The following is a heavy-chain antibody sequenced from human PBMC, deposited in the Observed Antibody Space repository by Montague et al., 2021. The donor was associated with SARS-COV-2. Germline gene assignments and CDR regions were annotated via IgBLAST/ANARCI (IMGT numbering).Heavy chain of an antibody. V-gene: IGHV2-5*02. D-gene: IGHD1-14*01. CDR1: GFSLTTRGVG. CDR2: IYWDDAK. Sequence: PALVKPTQTLTLTCTFSGFSLTTRGVGVGWIRQPPEKALEWLALIYWDDAKHYSPSLKSRLTITKDTSKNQVVLTMTNMDPVDTATCYCAHKLYGINRRWFDPWGQGTLVTVSS. CDR3: AHKLYGINRRWFDP. J-gene: IGHJ5*02.